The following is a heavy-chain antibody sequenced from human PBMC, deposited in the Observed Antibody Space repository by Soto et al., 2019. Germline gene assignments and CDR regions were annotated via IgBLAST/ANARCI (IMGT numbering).Heavy chain of an antibody. D-gene: IGHD3-10*01. Sequence: QVQLKESGPGLVKPSETLSLTCNVSGGPIKTGDYYWNWIRQPPGKGLEWIGYDFYSGATNYSPSLKSRAAISMDTSKTQFSLSLTSVTAADTAVYYCARAGFSYGHLLFWGQGIRVTVST. V-gene: IGHV4-30-4*01. CDR2: DFYSGAT. CDR1: GGPIKTGDYY. CDR3: ARAGFSYGHLLF. J-gene: IGHJ4*02.